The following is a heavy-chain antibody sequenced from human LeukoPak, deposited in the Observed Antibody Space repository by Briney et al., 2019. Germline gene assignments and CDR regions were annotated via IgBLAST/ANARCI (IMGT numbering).Heavy chain of an antibody. D-gene: IGHD3-22*01. J-gene: IGHJ6*02. V-gene: IGHV4-59*01. CDR2: IIYSGST. Sequence: SETLSLTCTVSGGSISSYDWSWIRQPPGKALEWIGNIIYSGSTNYNPSLKSRVTMSVDTSKNQFSLKLSSVTAADTAVYYCARLSYYDSTGYGVYYYYGMDVWAQGTAVIVSS. CDR3: ARLSYYDSTGYGVYYYYGMDV. CDR1: GGSISSYD.